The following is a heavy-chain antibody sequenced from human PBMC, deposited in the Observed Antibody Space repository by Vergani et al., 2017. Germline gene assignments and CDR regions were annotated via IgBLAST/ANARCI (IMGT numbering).Heavy chain of an antibody. Sequence: EVQLVDSGGGLVQPGRSLRLACTVSVFTFSDYALSCFRHAPRKGLEWVGFIRSEASGGTTEYAASVKGRFTISRDVSTNIAYLQRNSLKVEDTAMYFCTRSLTSIASSLSGDDDGGEGTLVTVSS. CDR3: TRSLTSIASSLSGDDD. D-gene: IGHD2-21*01. V-gene: IGHV3-49*03. CDR2: IRSEASGGTT. J-gene: IGHJ4*02. CDR1: VFTFSDYA.